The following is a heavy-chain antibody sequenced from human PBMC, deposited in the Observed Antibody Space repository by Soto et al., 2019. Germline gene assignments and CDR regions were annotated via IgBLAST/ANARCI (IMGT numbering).Heavy chain of an antibody. Sequence: SETLSLTCAFSVVSISSGGYSCSWIRQPPGKGLEWIGYIYHSGSTYYNPSLKSRVTISVDRSKNQFSLKLSSVTAADTAVYYCARAGGKVNKIFEYWGQGTLVIVSS. CDR1: VVSISSGGYS. V-gene: IGHV4-30-2*01. CDR3: ARAGGKVNKIFEY. D-gene: IGHD2-15*01. J-gene: IGHJ4*02. CDR2: IYHSGST.